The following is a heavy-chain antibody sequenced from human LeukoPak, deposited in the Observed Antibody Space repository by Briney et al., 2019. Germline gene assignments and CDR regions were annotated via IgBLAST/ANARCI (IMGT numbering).Heavy chain of an antibody. Sequence: GGSLRLSCAASGFTFSSYSMNWVRQAPGKGLEWVSAISGSGGSTYYADSVKGRFTISRDNSKNTLYLQMNSLRAEDTAVYYCAKAAVAGPIYYYGMDVWGQGTTVTVSS. CDR2: ISGSGGST. D-gene: IGHD6-19*01. V-gene: IGHV3-23*01. CDR1: GFTFSSYS. J-gene: IGHJ6*02. CDR3: AKAAVAGPIYYYGMDV.